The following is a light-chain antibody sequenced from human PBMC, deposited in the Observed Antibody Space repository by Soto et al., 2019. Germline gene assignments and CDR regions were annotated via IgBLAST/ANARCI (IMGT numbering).Light chain of an antibody. V-gene: IGLV2-8*01. CDR3: TSYVGNDIWV. CDR2: EVT. CDR1: SIDVGAYKY. Sequence: QSALTQPPSPSGSPGQSVTISCTGTSIDVGAYKYVSWYQQYPGEAPKLMIYEVTKRPSGVPDRFSGSKSGNTASLTVSGLQAEDDADYYCTSYVGNDIWVFGGGTKLTVL. J-gene: IGLJ3*02.